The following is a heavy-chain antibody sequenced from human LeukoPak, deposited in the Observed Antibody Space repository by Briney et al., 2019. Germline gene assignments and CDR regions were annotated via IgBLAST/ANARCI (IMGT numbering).Heavy chain of an antibody. CDR2: ISYDGSNK. Sequence: PGRSLRLSCAASGFTFSSYGMHWVRQAPGKGLEWVAVISYDGSNKYYADSVKGRFTISRDNSKNTLYLQMSSLRAEDTAVYYCAKMGNWNDVGACLDYWGQGTLVTVSS. D-gene: IGHD1-1*01. V-gene: IGHV3-30*18. CDR3: AKMGNWNDVGACLDY. CDR1: GFTFSSYG. J-gene: IGHJ4*02.